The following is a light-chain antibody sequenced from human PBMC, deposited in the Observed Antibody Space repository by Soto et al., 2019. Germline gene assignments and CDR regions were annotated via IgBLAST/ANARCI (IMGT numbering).Light chain of an antibody. Sequence: QSVLTQPASVSGSPGQSITMSCTGSSSDIATYNFVSWYQQHAGKAPRLILYEVSNRPSGVSSRFSGSKSGNSASLTISGLQPEDEAHYFCSSYAATSTLVFGGGTKVTVL. J-gene: IGLJ3*02. CDR1: SSDIATYNF. V-gene: IGLV2-14*01. CDR2: EVS. CDR3: SSYAATSTLV.